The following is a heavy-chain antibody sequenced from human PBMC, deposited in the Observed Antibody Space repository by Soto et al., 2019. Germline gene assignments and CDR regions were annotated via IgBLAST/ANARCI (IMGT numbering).Heavy chain of an antibody. D-gene: IGHD1-26*01. J-gene: IGHJ5*02. Sequence: ASVMASWEACGCSFTSYGISWVRQAPGQGLEWMGWISAYNGNTNYAQKLQGRVTMTTDTSTSTAYMELRILRIDDTAVYSCARASGSSYWFDPWG. V-gene: IGHV1-18*01. CDR3: ARASGSSYWFDP. CDR1: GCSFTSYG. CDR2: ISAYNGNT.